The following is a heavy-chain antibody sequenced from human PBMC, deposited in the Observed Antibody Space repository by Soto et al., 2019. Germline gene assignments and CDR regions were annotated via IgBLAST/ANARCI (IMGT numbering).Heavy chain of an antibody. J-gene: IGHJ4*02. V-gene: IGHV3-11*01. Sequence: QVQLVESGGGLVKPGGSLRLSCAASGLTFSDHYMTWIRQAPGKGPEWLSYISGGGDIISYADSVKGRFIISRDNAKRSLYLQMNSMTVQDTAVYYWSRDPRLAHYCGQGTMVTVPS. D-gene: IGHD6-25*01. CDR3: SRDPRLAHY. CDR1: GLTFSDHY. CDR2: ISGGGDII.